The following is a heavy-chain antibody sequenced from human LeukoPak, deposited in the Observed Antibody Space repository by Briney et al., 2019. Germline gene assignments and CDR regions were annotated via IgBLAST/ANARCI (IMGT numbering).Heavy chain of an antibody. D-gene: IGHD2-2*01. Sequence: SVKLSCKASGGTFTSYAISWVRQAPGQGREWMGRIIPILGIANYAQNFHGRVTITADKSTSTTYMELSSLISKDTTVHYCASISEPVVEHLXYXXEXXSXXXXMDVXXXGXTVTVS. V-gene: IGHV1-69*04. CDR1: GGTFTSYA. CDR3: ASISEPVVEHLXYXXEXXSXXXXMDV. J-gene: IGHJ6*01. CDR2: IIPILGIA.